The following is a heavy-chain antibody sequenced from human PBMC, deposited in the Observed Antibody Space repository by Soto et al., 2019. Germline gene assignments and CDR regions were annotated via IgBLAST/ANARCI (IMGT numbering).Heavy chain of an antibody. CDR3: VKDMVSLNCVWDAFDV. CDR1: GIIFGDYS. Sequence: EVQLLQSGGGLVQPGGSLRLSCAGSGIIFGDYSMSWVRQAPGQGLEWVSSIVGNGGDTFYADSVKGRVTVSRDNYKNTLFLRMSSLRGEETASCFCVKDMVSLNCVWDAFDVWGQGTKVT. V-gene: IGHV3-23*01. D-gene: IGHD1-20*01. J-gene: IGHJ3*01. CDR2: IVGNGGDT.